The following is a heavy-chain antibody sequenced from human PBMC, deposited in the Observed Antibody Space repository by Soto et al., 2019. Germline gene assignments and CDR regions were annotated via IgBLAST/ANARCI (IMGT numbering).Heavy chain of an antibody. CDR1: GYIFTSYW. CDR3: ARGSSWPNWFDP. V-gene: IGHV5-51*01. Sequence: PVESLKISCKGSGYIFTSYWICCFLQMPGKGLEWMGIIYPGDSDTRYSPSFQGQVTISADKSISTAYLQWSSLKASDTAMYYCARGSSWPNWFDPWGQGTLVTVSS. CDR2: IYPGDSDT. J-gene: IGHJ5*02. D-gene: IGHD6-13*01.